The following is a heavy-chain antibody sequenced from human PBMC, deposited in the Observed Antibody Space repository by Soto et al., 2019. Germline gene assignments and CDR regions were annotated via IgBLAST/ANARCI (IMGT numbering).Heavy chain of an antibody. Sequence: EVQLLESGGDLIQPGGSLRLSCAASGFTFSSYAVSWVRQAPGKGLGWVSAISSSGGSTFYADSVKGRFTISRDNSRNTLYLKMNSLRAEDTARYYCAKYQPMTRARPYFEYWGQGTLVTVSS. CDR3: AKYQPMTRARPYFEY. J-gene: IGHJ4*02. V-gene: IGHV3-23*01. D-gene: IGHD3-10*01. CDR1: GFTFSSYA. CDR2: ISSSGGST.